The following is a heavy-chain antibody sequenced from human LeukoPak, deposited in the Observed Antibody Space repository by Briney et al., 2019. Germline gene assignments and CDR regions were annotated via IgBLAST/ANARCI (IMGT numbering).Heavy chain of an antibody. D-gene: IGHD1-26*01. J-gene: IGHJ5*02. V-gene: IGHV1-46*01. CDR2: IYPSGGST. CDR3: HTWFDP. CDR1: GYTFTSYY. Sequence: ASVKVSCKAFGYTFTSYYVHWVRQAPGQGLEWMGIIYPSGGSTSYAQKFQGRVTMTRDTSTSTVYMDTAVYYCARDISSGSHTWFDPWGQGTLVTVSS.